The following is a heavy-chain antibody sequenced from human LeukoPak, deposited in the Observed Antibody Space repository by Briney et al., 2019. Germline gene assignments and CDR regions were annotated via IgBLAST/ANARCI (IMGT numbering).Heavy chain of an antibody. J-gene: IGHJ4*02. CDR3: ARVYTYGSPTSYLDY. CDR2: ISSSSSYI. V-gene: IGHV3-21*01. D-gene: IGHD5-18*01. Sequence: GGSLRLSCAASGFTFSSYNMNWVRQAPGKGLEWVSSISSSSSYIYYADSLKGRFTISRDNAKNSLSLQMNSLRAEDTAVYYCARVYTYGSPTSYLDYRGQGTVVTVSS. CDR1: GFTFSSYN.